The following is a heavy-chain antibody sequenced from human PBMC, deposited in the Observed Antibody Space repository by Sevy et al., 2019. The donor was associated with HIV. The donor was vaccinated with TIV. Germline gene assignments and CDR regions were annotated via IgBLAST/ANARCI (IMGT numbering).Heavy chain of an antibody. CDR1: GFIFSSYF. V-gene: IGHV3-21*01. J-gene: IGHJ4*02. CDR3: AREPAIAAAVTFDY. CDR2: ISSSSKYI. Sequence: GGSLRLSCAASGFIFSSYFINWVRQAPGKGLEWVSSISSSSKYIFYADSVKGRFTTSRDNAKNSLLLQRNSLRAEDTAVYYCAREPAIAAAVTFDYWGQGTLVTVSS. D-gene: IGHD6-13*01.